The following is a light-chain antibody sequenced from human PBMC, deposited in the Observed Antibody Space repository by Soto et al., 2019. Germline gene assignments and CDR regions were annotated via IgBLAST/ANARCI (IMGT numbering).Light chain of an antibody. CDR3: QQYGSSRGT. CDR1: QSVSSN. CDR2: GAS. Sequence: EIVMTLSLATLSVSPGERAPLSCRASQSVSSNLAWYQQKPGQAPRLLIYGASSRATGIPDRFSGSGSGTDFTLTISRLEPEDFAVYYCQQYGSSRGTSGQGTKADIK. J-gene: IGKJ1*01. V-gene: IGKV3-20*01.